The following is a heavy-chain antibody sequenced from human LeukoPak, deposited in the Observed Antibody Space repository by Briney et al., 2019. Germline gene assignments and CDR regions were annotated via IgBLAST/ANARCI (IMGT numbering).Heavy chain of an antibody. V-gene: IGHV3-9*01. CDR3: AREVEVTVNWFDP. CDR1: GFTFDDYA. D-gene: IGHD2-21*02. J-gene: IGHJ5*02. Sequence: GGSLRLSCAASGFTFDDYAMHWVRQAPGKGLEWVSGISWNSGSIGYADSVKGRFTISRDNAKNSLYLQMNSLRAEDTAVYYCAREVEVTVNWFDPWGQGTLVTVSS. CDR2: ISWNSGSI.